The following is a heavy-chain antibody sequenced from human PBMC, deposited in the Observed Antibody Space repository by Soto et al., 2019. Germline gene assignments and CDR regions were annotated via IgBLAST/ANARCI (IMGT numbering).Heavy chain of an antibody. V-gene: IGHV1-18*01. Sequence: ASVKVSCKASGYTFTSYGISWVRQAPGRGLEWMGWISAYNGNSNYAQKLQGRVTMTTDTSTSTAYMELRSLRSDDTAVYYCARDLGSVAAAGTVYYYYGMDVWGQGTTVTVSS. CDR1: GYTFTSYG. D-gene: IGHD6-13*01. J-gene: IGHJ6*02. CDR2: ISAYNGNS. CDR3: ARDLGSVAAAGTVYYYYGMDV.